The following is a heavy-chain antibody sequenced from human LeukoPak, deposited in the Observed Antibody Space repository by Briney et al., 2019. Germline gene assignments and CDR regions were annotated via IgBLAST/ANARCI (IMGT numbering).Heavy chain of an antibody. CDR3: AKALGGYHFDY. J-gene: IGHJ4*02. CDR1: GFTFSSYV. Sequence: GGSLRLSCAASGFTFSSYVMSWVRQAPGKGLEWVSSISGSGGNTYYAGSVKGRFTISRDNSKNTPFLHMNSLRAEDTAVYYCAKALGGYHFDYWGQGTLVTVSS. CDR2: ISGSGGNT. V-gene: IGHV3-23*01. D-gene: IGHD3-16*01.